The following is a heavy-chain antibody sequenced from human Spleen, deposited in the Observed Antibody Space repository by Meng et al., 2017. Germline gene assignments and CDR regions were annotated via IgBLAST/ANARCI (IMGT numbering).Heavy chain of an antibody. CDR3: ARDIAAAGNIDY. CDR1: GFTLSDYY. CDR2: ISSSGSTI. J-gene: IGHJ4*02. Sequence: QVQLVESGGGLVKPGGSLRLSCAASGFTLSDYYMSWIRQAPGKGLEWIPYISSSGSTIYYTDSLKGRFTISRDNAKNSLYLQMNSLRAEDTAVYYCARDIAAAGNIDYWGQGTLVTVSS. D-gene: IGHD6-13*01. V-gene: IGHV3-11*01.